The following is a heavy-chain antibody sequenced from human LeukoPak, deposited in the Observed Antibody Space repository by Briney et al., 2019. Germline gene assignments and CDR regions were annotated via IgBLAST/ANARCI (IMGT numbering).Heavy chain of an antibody. CDR2: IYYSGST. D-gene: IGHD1-26*01. J-gene: IGHJ4*02. V-gene: IGHV4-30-4*08. CDR1: GGSISSGDYY. Sequence: PSETLSLTCTVSGGSISSGDYYWSWIRQPPGKGLEWIGYIYYSGSTYYNPSLKSRVTISVDTSKNQFSLKLSSVTAADTAVYYCARVWELHPLFDYWGQGTLVTVSS. CDR3: ARVWELHPLFDY.